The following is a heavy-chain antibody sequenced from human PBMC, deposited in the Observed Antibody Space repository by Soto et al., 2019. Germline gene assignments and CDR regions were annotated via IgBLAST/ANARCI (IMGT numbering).Heavy chain of an antibody. CDR2: INQSGFT. Sequence: SETLSLTCAVYGGSCRGYYWTLIRQPPGKGLEWIGEINQSGFTNYNPSLESRVTMSVDTSKNQFSLRLSSVTAADTAVYYCARFPFDRSSWTNPRYFDYWGQGTLVTVSS. CDR3: ARFPFDRSSWTNPRYFDY. V-gene: IGHV4-34*01. CDR1: GGSCRGYY. D-gene: IGHD6-13*01. J-gene: IGHJ4*02.